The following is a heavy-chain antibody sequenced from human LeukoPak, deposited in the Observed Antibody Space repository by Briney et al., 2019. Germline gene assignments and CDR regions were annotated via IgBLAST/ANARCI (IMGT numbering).Heavy chain of an antibody. CDR3: TRDLVVPAAMLDN. CDR1: GFTFSSYW. CDR2: INSDGSST. Sequence: GGSLRLSCAASGFTFSSYWMHWVRQAPGKGLVWVSRINSDGSSTSYADSVKGRFTISRDNAKNTLYLHMNSLRAEDTAVHYCTRDLVVPAAMLDNWGQGTLVTVSS. D-gene: IGHD2-2*01. J-gene: IGHJ4*02. V-gene: IGHV3-74*01.